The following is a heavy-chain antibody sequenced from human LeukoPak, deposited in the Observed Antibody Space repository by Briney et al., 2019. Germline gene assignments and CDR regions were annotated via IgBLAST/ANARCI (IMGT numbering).Heavy chain of an antibody. CDR3: AKGLGYCSSTSCSRGFAFDT. J-gene: IGHJ3*02. CDR1: RFTFSSYA. V-gene: IGHV3-23*01. CDR2: ISGSGGST. D-gene: IGHD2-2*01. Sequence: GGSLRLSCAASRFTFSSYAMSWVRQAPGKGLEWVSAISGSGGSTYYADSVKGRFTISRDNSKNTLYLQMNSLRAEDTAVYYCAKGLGYCSSTSCSRGFAFDTWGQGTMVTVSS.